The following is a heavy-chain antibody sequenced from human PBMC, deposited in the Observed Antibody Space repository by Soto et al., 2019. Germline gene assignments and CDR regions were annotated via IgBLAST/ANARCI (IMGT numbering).Heavy chain of an antibody. Sequence: QLVESGGGLVQPGGSLRLSCAASGFTFSDYPMNWVRQAPGKGLEWVSSIRTISSAIYFADSVRGRFTIPRDNARNSLYLQMTSLSDEDTAVYYCARETPSFDSWGQGTLVTVSS. V-gene: IGHV3-48*02. CDR3: ARETPSFDS. CDR1: GFTFSDYP. D-gene: IGHD2-15*01. J-gene: IGHJ4*02. CDR2: IRTISSAI.